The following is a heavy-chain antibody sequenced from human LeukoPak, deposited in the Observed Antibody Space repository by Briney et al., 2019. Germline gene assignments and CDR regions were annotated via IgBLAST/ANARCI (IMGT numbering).Heavy chain of an antibody. D-gene: IGHD3-16*01. V-gene: IGHV3-23*01. CDR2: ISGSGGST. Sequence: AGGSLRLSCAASGFTFSSYARSWVRKAPGKGLKWFSAISGSGGSTYYADSVKGRFTISRDNSKNTLYLQMNSLRAEDTAVYYCAKETDLGEPWDDAFDIWGQGTMVTVSS. CDR1: GFTFSSYA. CDR3: AKETDLGEPWDDAFDI. J-gene: IGHJ3*02.